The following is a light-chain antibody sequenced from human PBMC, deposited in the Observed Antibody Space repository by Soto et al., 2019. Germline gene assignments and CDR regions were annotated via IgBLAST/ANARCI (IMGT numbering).Light chain of an antibody. J-gene: IGKJ1*01. CDR2: KAS. V-gene: IGKV1-5*03. CDR1: QSINNW. CDR3: QQYESFPRT. Sequence: DIQMTQSTSSLSASVGDRVTITYRASQSINNWLAWYQQKPGKAPKLFIFKASTLEIGVPSRFSGSGSGTEFTLSISSLQPDDFATYFCQQYESFPRTFGQGTKVEMK.